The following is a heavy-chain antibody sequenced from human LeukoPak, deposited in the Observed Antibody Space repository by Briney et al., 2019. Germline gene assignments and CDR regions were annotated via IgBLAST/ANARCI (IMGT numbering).Heavy chain of an antibody. D-gene: IGHD1-26*01. V-gene: IGHV1-2*02. CDR2: VNPDSGGT. J-gene: IGHJ4*02. CDR1: GYTFTGYY. Sequence: ASVKVSCKTSGYTFTGYYIQWVRQAPGQGLEWMGYVNPDSGGTNYAQEFQGRVTMTSDTSISTAYMELNRLRSDDTAVYYCARRRERRRTDRFDYFDYWGQGALVAVSS. CDR3: ARRRERRRTDRFDYFDY.